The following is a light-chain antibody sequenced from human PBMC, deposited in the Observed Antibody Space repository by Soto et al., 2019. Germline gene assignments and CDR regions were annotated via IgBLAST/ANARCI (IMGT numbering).Light chain of an antibody. CDR1: ESISSW. J-gene: IGKJ1*01. V-gene: IGKV1-5*03. Sequence: DIQMTQSPSTLSASVGDRVTITFRASESISSWLAWYQQKPGRAPKLLVSQASTLEGGVPSRFSGSGSGTEFTLTISSLQAEDFATYYCLQDINYPWTFGQGTKVDI. CDR3: LQDINYPWT. CDR2: QAS.